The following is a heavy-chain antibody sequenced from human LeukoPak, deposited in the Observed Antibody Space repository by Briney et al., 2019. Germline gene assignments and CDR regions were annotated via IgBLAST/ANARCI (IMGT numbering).Heavy chain of an antibody. D-gene: IGHD4-17*01. V-gene: IGHV3-30-3*01. CDR3: ARVGPIANGASPPYFDY. J-gene: IGHJ4*01. Sequence: PGRSLRLSCAASGFTFSSYAMHWVRQAPGKGLEWVAVISYDGSNKYYADSVKGRFTISRDNSKNTLYLQMNSLRAEDTAVYYCARVGPIANGASPPYFDYGAKEPLATVPP. CDR2: ISYDGSNK. CDR1: GFTFSSYA.